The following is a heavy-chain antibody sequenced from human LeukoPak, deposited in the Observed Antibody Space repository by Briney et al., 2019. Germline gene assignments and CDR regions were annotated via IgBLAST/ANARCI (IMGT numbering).Heavy chain of an antibody. V-gene: IGHV3-74*01. Sequence: PGGSLRLSCAASGFTFSSYWMHWVRQAPGKGLVWVSRINTDGSSTSYADSVKGRFTISRDNAKNTLYLQMNSLRAEDTAVYYCAKYSEEYYYYYMDVWGKGTTVTVSS. D-gene: IGHD4-11*01. J-gene: IGHJ6*03. CDR2: INTDGSST. CDR3: AKYSEEYYYYYMDV. CDR1: GFTFSSYW.